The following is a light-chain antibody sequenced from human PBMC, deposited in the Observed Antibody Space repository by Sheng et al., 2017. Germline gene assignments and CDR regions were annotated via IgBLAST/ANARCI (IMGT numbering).Light chain of an antibody. Sequence: QSALTQPPSASGSPGQSVTISCTGTSSDVGDYNYVSWYQHHPGKAPKLMIYEVNKRPSGVPDRFSGSKSVKTASLTVSELQAEDEADYYCSSYAGNNNLLFGGGTKLTVL. CDR2: EVN. CDR1: SSDVGDYNY. CDR3: SSYAGNNNLL. J-gene: IGLJ2*01. V-gene: IGLV2-8*01.